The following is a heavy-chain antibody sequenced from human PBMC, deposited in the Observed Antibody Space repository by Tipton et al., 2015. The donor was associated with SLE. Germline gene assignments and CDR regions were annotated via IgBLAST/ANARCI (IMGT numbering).Heavy chain of an antibody. V-gene: IGHV3-23*01. CDR2: IAGSGISGTDGWT. Sequence: GSLRLSCAASGFSFSSYAISWVRQAPGKGLEWVSSIAGSGISGTDGWTYYVDSVKGRFTISRDNAKNSLYLQINSLRAEDTAVYYCARLLEHFDYWGQGTLVTVSS. J-gene: IGHJ4*02. CDR3: ARLLEHFDY. CDR1: GFSFSSYA. D-gene: IGHD2-15*01.